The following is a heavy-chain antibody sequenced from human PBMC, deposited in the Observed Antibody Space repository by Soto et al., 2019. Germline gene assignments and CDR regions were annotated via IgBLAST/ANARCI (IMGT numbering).Heavy chain of an antibody. J-gene: IGHJ6*02. CDR1: GYNFTSYW. CDR3: ARLGSSPPHGMDV. CDR2: IDPSDSYT. D-gene: IGHD6-6*01. Sequence: PGESVKISFKGSGYNFTSYWISWVRQMPGKGLEWMGRIDPSDSYTNYSPSFQGHVTISADKSISTAYLQWSSLKASDTAMYYCARLGSSPPHGMDVWDQGTTVTVSS. V-gene: IGHV5-10-1*01.